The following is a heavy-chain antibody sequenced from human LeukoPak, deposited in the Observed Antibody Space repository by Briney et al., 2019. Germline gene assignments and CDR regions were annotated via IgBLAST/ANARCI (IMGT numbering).Heavy chain of an antibody. D-gene: IGHD3-10*01. J-gene: IGHJ4*02. Sequence: PGGSLRLSCAASGFIFKSYSMNWVRQAPGEGLEWVSAIDPSTTRIWYAGSVRGRFTVSRDNSRSTLYLQMNSLRPEDTAIYYCAREGYYGSGSPPSLYFDYWGQGTLVTVSS. CDR2: IDPSTTRI. V-gene: IGHV3-21*01. CDR1: GFIFKSYS. CDR3: AREGYYGSGSPPSLYFDY.